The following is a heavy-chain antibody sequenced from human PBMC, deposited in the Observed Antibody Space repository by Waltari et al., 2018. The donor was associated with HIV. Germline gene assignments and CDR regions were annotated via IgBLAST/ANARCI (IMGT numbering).Heavy chain of an antibody. J-gene: IGHJ4*02. V-gene: IGHV3-21*02. CDR1: GLTFSTDP. CDR2: ISSGTSYI. CDR3: ARQQLGSGALDL. D-gene: IGHD3-10*02. Sequence: EVKLVESGGGLVKPGGSLRLSCTASGLTFSTDPMNWVRQAPGKGLEWVSSISSGTSYIYYADSVTGRIIVSRDNAKNSLFLQMNSLRADDTAVYYCARQQLGSGALDLWGQGTLVTVSS.